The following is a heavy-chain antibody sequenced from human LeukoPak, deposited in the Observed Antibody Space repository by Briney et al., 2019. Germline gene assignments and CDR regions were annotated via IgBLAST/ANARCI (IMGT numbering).Heavy chain of an antibody. V-gene: IGHV4-61*02. CDR1: GGSISSGNYY. Sequence: PSETLSLTCTVSGGSISSGNYYWNWIRQPAGKGLEWIGRIYTSGSTNYNPSLKSRVTISVDTSKNQFSLKLSSVTAADTAVYYCARLGYCSGGSCYSLYYYYYYMDVWGKGTTVTVSS. CDR2: IYTSGST. CDR3: ARLGYCSGGSCYSLYYYYYYMDV. D-gene: IGHD2-15*01. J-gene: IGHJ6*03.